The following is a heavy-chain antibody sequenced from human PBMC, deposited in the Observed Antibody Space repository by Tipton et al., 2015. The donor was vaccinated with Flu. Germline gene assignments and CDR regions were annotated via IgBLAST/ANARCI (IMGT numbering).Heavy chain of an antibody. Sequence: LVKPTQTLSLTCAISGDSVSSNSAAWNWIRQSPSRGLEWLGRTYYRSKWYNDYAVSVKSRITINPDTSKNQFSLQLNSVTPEDTAVYYCARAYITMARGVIIKGNWFDPWGQGTLVTVSS. CDR2: TYYRSKWYN. J-gene: IGHJ5*02. CDR1: GDSVSSNSAA. D-gene: IGHD3-10*01. V-gene: IGHV6-1*01. CDR3: ARAYITMARGVIIKGNWFDP.